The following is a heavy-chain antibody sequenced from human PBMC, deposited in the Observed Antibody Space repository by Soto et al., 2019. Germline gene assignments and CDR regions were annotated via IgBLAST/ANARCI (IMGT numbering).Heavy chain of an antibody. Sequence: QITLKESGPTLVKPTQTLTLTCTFSGFSLSTSGVGVGWIRQPPGKALEWLALIYWDDDKRYSPSLKSRLTITKDTSKNQVVLTMTNMDPVDTATYYCAHGRREMATITDYFDYWGQGTLVTVSS. CDR2: IYWDDDK. J-gene: IGHJ4*02. D-gene: IGHD5-12*01. CDR1: GFSLSTSGVG. V-gene: IGHV2-5*02. CDR3: AHGRREMATITDYFDY.